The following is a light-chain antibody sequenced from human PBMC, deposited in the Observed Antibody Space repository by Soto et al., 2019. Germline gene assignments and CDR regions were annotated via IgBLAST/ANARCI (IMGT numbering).Light chain of an antibody. Sequence: DIQMTQSPSSVSASVGDRVTITCRASQSISSYLNWYQQKPGKAPKLLIYAASSLLSGVPSRFSGSGSWTDFTLTISSLQPEDFATYYCQQTSNTLWTFGLGTEVEI. J-gene: IGKJ1*01. CDR3: QQTSNTLWT. V-gene: IGKV1-39*01. CDR1: QSISSY. CDR2: AAS.